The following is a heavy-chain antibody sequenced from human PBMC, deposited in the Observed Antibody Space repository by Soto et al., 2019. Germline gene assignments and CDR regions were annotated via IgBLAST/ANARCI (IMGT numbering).Heavy chain of an antibody. CDR1: GFTFSSYA. CDR2: ISGSGGST. V-gene: IGHV3-23*01. J-gene: IGHJ4*02. D-gene: IGHD2-2*01. Sequence: EVQLLESGGGLVQPGGSLRLSCAASGFTFSSYAMSWVRQAPGKGLEWVSGISGSGGSTYYADSVKGRFTISRDNPKNTLYLQMNSLRAEDTAVYYCATSPGIVVVPAWGQGTLVTVSS. CDR3: ATSPGIVVVPA.